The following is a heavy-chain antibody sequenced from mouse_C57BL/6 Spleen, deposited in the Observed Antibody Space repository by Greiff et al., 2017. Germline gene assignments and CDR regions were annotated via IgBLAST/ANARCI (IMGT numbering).Heavy chain of an antibody. D-gene: IGHD1-1*01. CDR1: GFTFSDYG. CDR3: ARYRGTTGAMDY. CDR2: ISNLASSI. V-gene: IGHV5-15*01. Sequence: VQLKESGGGLVQPGGSLKLSCAASGFTFSDYGMAWVRQAPRKGPEWVAFISNLASSIYYADTVTGRFTSSRENAKNTLYMEMSSLRSEDTAMYYCARYRGTTGAMDYWGQGTSVTVSS. J-gene: IGHJ4*01.